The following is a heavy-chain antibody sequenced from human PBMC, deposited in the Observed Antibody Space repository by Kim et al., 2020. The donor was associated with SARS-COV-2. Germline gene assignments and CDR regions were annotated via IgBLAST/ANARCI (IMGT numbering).Heavy chain of an antibody. D-gene: IGHD2-2*01. J-gene: IGHJ4*02. V-gene: IGHV1-69*01. Sequence: AQKFQGRVPITADESTSTAYMELSSLRSEDTAVYYCAISIVVVPAAMFDYWGQGTLVTVSS. CDR3: AISIVVVPAAMFDY.